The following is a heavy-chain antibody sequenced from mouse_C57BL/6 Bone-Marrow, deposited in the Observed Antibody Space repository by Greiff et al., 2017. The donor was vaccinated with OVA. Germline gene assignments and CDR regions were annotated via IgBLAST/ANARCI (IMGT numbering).Heavy chain of an antibody. CDR2: ISSGSSTI. Sequence: EVKLVESGGGLVKPGGSLQLSCAASGFPFSDYGMHWVRQAPEKGLAWVAYISSGSSTIYYADTVKGRFTISRDNAKNTLFLQMTSLRSEDTAMYYCARHPFAYWGQGTLVTVSA. CDR1: GFPFSDYG. V-gene: IGHV5-17*01. CDR3: ARHPFAY. J-gene: IGHJ3*01.